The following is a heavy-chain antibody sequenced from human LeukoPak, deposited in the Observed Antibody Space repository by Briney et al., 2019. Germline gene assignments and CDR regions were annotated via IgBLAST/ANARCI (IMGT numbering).Heavy chain of an antibody. V-gene: IGHV3-30*02. CDR3: AKGGHIVVVPAARHAFDI. CDR1: GFTFSSYG. J-gene: IGHJ3*02. D-gene: IGHD2-2*01. CDR2: IRYDGSNK. Sequence: PGGSLRLSCAASGFTFSSYGMHWVRQAPGKGLEWVAFIRYDGSNKYYADSVKGRFTISRDNSKNTLYLQMNSLRAEDTAVYYCAKGGHIVVVPAARHAFDIWGQGTMVTVSS.